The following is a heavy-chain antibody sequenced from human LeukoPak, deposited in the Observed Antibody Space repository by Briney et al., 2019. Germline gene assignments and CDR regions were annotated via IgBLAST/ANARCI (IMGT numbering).Heavy chain of an antibody. V-gene: IGHV1-2*02. CDR1: GYTFTGYY. D-gene: IGHD6-25*01. CDR3: ARGGVLYYYYYMDV. J-gene: IGHJ6*03. Sequence: ASVKVSCKASGYTFTGYYIHWVRQAPGQGLQWMGWINPNSGGTSYAQKFQGRVTMTRDTSISTAYMELSRLRSDDTAVYYCARGGVLYYYYYMDVWGKGTTVNVSS. CDR2: INPNSGGT.